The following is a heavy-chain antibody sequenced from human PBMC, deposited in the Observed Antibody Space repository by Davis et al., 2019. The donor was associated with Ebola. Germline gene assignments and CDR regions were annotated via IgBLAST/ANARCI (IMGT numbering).Heavy chain of an antibody. D-gene: IGHD5-12*01. V-gene: IGHV3-30-3*01. J-gene: IGHJ4*02. CDR3: TRDGVDSTHEAHGY. Sequence: GESLKISCAASGFTFSSYAMHWVRQAPGKGLEWVAVISYDGSNKYYADSVKGRFTISRDNSKNTLYLQMNSLRAEDTAVYYCTRDGVDSTHEAHGYWGQGTLVTVSS. CDR2: ISYDGSNK. CDR1: GFTFSSYA.